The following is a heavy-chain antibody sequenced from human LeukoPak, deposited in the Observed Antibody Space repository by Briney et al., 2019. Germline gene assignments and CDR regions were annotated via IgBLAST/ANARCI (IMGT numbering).Heavy chain of an antibody. D-gene: IGHD4-23*01. Sequence: PSETLSLTCTVSGGSISSYYWSWIRPPPGKGLEWIGYVYYSGTTNYNPSLKSRVIISVDTSKNQFSLKLSPVIAADTAVYYCARVGVDYSGNIIKYYFDYWGQGTLVTVSS. CDR3: ARVGVDYSGNIIKYYFDY. CDR2: VYYSGTT. V-gene: IGHV4-59*01. J-gene: IGHJ4*02. CDR1: GGSISSYY.